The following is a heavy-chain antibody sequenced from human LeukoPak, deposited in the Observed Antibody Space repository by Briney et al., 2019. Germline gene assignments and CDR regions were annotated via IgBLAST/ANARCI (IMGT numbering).Heavy chain of an antibody. CDR2: ISAYNGNT. D-gene: IGHD6-6*01. V-gene: IGHV1-18*01. J-gene: IGHJ6*03. CDR1: LYTFTSYG. Sequence: ASVTVSCMASLYTFTSYGIRWVRQAPGQGLEGMGWISAYNGNTNYAQKLQGRGTLTPDTSTSTVYMELSSLRPDDTALYYCAREYSSSPEDYYDYMDGGRKARSVTVSS. CDR3: AREYSSSPEDYYDYMDG.